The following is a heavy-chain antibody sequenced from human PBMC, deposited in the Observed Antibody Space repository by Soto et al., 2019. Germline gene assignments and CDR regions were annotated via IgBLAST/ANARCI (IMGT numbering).Heavy chain of an antibody. CDR3: ARQASYWHGGGGWLDP. V-gene: IGHV3-13*01. J-gene: IGHJ5*02. Sequence: EVQLVESGGGLVQPGGSLRLSCAASGFTFSASDMHWVRQATGKGLEWVAAIGTLHDTFYPDSVKGRFTISRDNAKNSFYLQMNSLRAGDTGVYYCARQASYWHGGGGWLDPWGQGALVTVSS. CDR1: GFTFSASD. CDR2: IGTLHDT. D-gene: IGHD3-16*01.